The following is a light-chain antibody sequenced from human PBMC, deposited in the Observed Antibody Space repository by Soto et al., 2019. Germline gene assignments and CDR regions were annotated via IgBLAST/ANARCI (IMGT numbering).Light chain of an antibody. CDR1: SSDVGGYNF. V-gene: IGLV2-14*03. CDR2: DVS. Sequence: QSVLTQPASVSGSPGQSITISCTGTSSDVGGYNFVSWYQQHPGKAPKLMIYDVSNRPSGVSDRFSGSKSGNTASLSISGLQAEDEADYFCSSYTTYTPGPTLVFGTWTKGTV. CDR3: SSYTTYTPGPTLV. J-gene: IGLJ1*01.